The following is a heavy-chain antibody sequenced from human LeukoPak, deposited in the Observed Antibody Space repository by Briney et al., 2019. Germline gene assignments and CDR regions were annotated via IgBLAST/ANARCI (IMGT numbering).Heavy chain of an antibody. CDR1: GFTFSSYS. CDR2: IKGKTDGGTT. J-gene: IGHJ4*02. D-gene: IGHD2-2*01. Sequence: GGSLRPSCAASGFTFSSYSMNWVRQAPGKGLEWVGRIKGKTDGGTTDYAAPVKGRFTISRDDSKNTLYLQMNSLKTEDTAVYYCIIVGSCTSTSCWGQGTLVTVSS. CDR3: IIVGSCTSTSC. V-gene: IGHV3-15*01.